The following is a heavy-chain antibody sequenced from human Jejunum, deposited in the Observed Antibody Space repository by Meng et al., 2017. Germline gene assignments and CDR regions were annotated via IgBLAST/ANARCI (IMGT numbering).Heavy chain of an antibody. V-gene: IGHV1-18*01. Sequence: QVQLVQSGAEVKKPRASVTVSCTSSGYSFSRYSISWVRQAPGPGLEWMGWISAYIGSKNYAQKFQGRVTMTRDTSINTAYMELDRLRSDDTAMYYCARDYDVYDNFQPLDDWGQGTLVTVSS. J-gene: IGHJ4*02. CDR3: ARDYDVYDNFQPLDD. CDR2: ISAYIGSK. D-gene: IGHD3-22*01. CDR1: GYSFSRYS.